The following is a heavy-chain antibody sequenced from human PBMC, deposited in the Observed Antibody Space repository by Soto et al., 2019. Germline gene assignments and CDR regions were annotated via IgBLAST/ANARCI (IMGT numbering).Heavy chain of an antibody. D-gene: IGHD6-6*01. V-gene: IGHV4-30-2*01. J-gene: IGHJ4*02. CDR3: AGGIAARPLGY. Sequence: QLQLQESGSGLVKPSQTLSLTCAVSGGSISSGGYSWSWIRQPPGKGLEWIGYIYHSGSTYYNPSLKSRVTXXXXXXXXXXXXXXXSVXXXXXXXXYCAGGIAARPLGYWGQGTLVTVSS. CDR1: GGSISSGGYS. CDR2: IYHSGST.